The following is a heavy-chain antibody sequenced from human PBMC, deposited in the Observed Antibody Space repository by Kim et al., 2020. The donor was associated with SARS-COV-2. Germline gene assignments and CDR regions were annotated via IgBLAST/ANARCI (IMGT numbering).Heavy chain of an antibody. D-gene: IGHD3-3*01. J-gene: IGHJ3*02. V-gene: IGHV4-31*03. Sequence: SETLSLTCTVSGGSISSGGYYWSWIRQHPGKGLEWIGYIYYSGSTYYNPSLKSRVTISVDTSKNQFSLKLSSVTAADTAVYYCARPTLYDFWSGSIPDAFAIWGQGAMVTVSS. CDR2: IYYSGST. CDR1: GGSISSGGYY. CDR3: ARPTLYDFWSGSIPDAFAI.